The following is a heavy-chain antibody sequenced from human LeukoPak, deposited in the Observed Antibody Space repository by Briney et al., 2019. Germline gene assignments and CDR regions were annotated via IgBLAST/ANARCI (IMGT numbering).Heavy chain of an antibody. CDR3: ARVRGGFYSSGWEVGFDY. CDR2: INTNIGGT. V-gene: IGHV1-2*02. CDR1: GYTLTGYY. D-gene: IGHD6-19*01. Sequence: PSVKVSCKASGYTLTGYYMHWVRQAPGEGLEWVGWINTNIGGTKYAQKFHGRVTMTRDTSISTAYMELSRLRSDDTAVYYCARVRGGFYSSGWEVGFDYWGQGTLVTVSS. J-gene: IGHJ4*02.